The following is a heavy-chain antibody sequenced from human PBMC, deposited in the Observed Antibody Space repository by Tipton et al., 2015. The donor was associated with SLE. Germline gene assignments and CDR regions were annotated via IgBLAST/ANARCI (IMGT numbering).Heavy chain of an antibody. CDR2: INHSGST. J-gene: IGHJ4*02. D-gene: IGHD6-19*01. CDR1: GASFSGYY. CDR3: ARGISSGWWNY. Sequence: TLSLTCAVYGASFSGYYWSWIRQPPGKGLEWIGEINHSGSTNYNPSLKSRVTISVDTSKNQFSLKLSSVTAADTAVYYCARGISSGWWNYWGQGNLVTVSS. V-gene: IGHV4-34*01.